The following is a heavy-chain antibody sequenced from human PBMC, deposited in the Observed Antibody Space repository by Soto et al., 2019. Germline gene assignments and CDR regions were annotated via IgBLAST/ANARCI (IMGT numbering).Heavy chain of an antibody. D-gene: IGHD2-2*01. Sequence: GGSLSLSCAASGFTFSSYSMNWVRQAPGKGLEWVSYISSSSSTIYYADSVKGRFTISRDHAKNSLYLQMNSLRDEDTAVYYCGGFFCSSTSCREYYYSVLAFGAKGTTVPVSS. V-gene: IGHV3-48*02. CDR1: GFTFSSYS. J-gene: IGHJ6*04. CDR2: ISSSSSTI. CDR3: GGFFCSSTSCREYYYSVLAF.